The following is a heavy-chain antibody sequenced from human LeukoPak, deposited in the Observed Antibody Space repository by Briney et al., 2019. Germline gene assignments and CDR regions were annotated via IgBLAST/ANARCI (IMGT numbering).Heavy chain of an antibody. J-gene: IGHJ4*02. D-gene: IGHD3-22*01. CDR1: GLTFSSHW. CDR3: ARDHYYDSSGPDY. CDR2: ITNDGSST. Sequence: GGSLRLSCAASGLTFSSHWMHWVRQAPGKGLVWVSRITNDGSSTTYADSVKGRFTISRDNSKNTLYLQMNSLRAEDTAVYYCARDHYYDSSGPDYWGQGTLVTVSS. V-gene: IGHV3-74*01.